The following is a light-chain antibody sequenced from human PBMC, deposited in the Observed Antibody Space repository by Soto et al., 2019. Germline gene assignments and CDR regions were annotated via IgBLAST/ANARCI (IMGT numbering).Light chain of an antibody. J-gene: IGKJ4*01. CDR3: QQYNNWPPGLT. CDR1: QTVSSN. V-gene: IGKV3-15*01. Sequence: EIVLTQSPATLSVSPGDRATLSCRASQTVSSNLAWYQQRPGQAPRLLIYGASTRATGIPARFSGSGSGTDFTLTISRLEPEDFAVYYCQQYNNWPPGLTFGGGTKVDIK. CDR2: GAS.